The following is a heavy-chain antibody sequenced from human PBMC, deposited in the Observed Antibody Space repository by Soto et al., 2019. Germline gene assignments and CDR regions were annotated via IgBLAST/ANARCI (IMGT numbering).Heavy chain of an antibody. D-gene: IGHD3-3*01. CDR1: GYTFTSYG. J-gene: IGHJ4*02. CDR3: ARDLLRRYDFWSGYYAPWYFDY. CDR2: ISAYNGNT. V-gene: IGHV1-18*01. Sequence: GASVKVSCKASGYTFTSYGISWVRQAPGQGLEWMGWISAYNGNTNYAQKLQGRVTMTTDTSTSTAYMELRSLRSDDTAVYYCARDLLRRYDFWSGYYAPWYFDYWGQGTMVTVSS.